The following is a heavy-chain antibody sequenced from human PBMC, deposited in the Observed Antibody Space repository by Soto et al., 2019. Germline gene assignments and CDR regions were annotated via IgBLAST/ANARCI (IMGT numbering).Heavy chain of an antibody. CDR3: AREQTETHERRGMDA. CDR2: IWYDGSNK. Sequence: PGGSLRLSCAASGFTFSRFGMHWVRQAPGKGLEWVAVIWYDGSNKYYADSVKGRFIISRDNSKNTLYLQMNNLRADDTAVYYCAREQTETHERRGMDAWGQGTTVTVSS. CDR1: GFTFSRFG. V-gene: IGHV3-33*01. J-gene: IGHJ6*02.